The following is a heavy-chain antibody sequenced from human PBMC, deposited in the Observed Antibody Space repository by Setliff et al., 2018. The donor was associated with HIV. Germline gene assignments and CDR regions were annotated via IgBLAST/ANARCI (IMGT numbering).Heavy chain of an antibody. CDR3: ARGGRVVWWYSDL. Sequence: ASVKVSCKASGHTFSSYDIYWVRQAPGQGLEWMGFINPNADHTGYAQKFQGRVTMTSDVTISTAYMELNTLTSDDTAVYFCARGGRVVWWYSDLWGRGTLVTVSS. D-gene: IGHD3-16*01. J-gene: IGHJ2*01. CDR2: INPNADHT. V-gene: IGHV1-8*01. CDR1: GHTFSSYD.